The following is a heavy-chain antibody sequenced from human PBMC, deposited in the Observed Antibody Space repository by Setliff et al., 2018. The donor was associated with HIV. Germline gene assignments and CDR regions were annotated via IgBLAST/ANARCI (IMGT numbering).Heavy chain of an antibody. J-gene: IGHJ4*02. V-gene: IGHV4-39*01. CDR3: TIPASSLAPN. Sequence: KTSETLSLTCTVSGGSISSNIYFWGWIRQPPGKGLGWIGSIYYSGSAYYNSSLRSRVIISVDTSNNQISLKLTSVTAADTAVYYCTIPASSLAPNWGRGTQVTVSS. CDR1: GGSISSNIYF. CDR2: IYYSGSA.